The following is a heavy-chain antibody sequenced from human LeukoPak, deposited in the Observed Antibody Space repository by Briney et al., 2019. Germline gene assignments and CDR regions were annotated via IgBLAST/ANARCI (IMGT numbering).Heavy chain of an antibody. CDR1: GFTFSSYA. Sequence: GGSLRLSCAASGFTFSSYAMSWVRQAPGKGLEWVSAISGSGGSTYYADSVKGRFTIARDTPKNTLYLQMTSLRAADTAVYYCAKVLGCELMVDAFDIWGQGTMVTVSS. J-gene: IGHJ3*02. CDR2: ISGSGGST. V-gene: IGHV3-23*01. D-gene: IGHD2-8*01. CDR3: AKVLGCELMVDAFDI.